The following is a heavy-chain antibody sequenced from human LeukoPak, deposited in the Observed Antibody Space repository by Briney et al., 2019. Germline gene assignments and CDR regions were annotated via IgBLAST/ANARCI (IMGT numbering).Heavy chain of an antibody. CDR1: AFTFSSYA. CDR3: AKKGGNSGFFDS. D-gene: IGHD4-23*01. Sequence: QPGGSLRLSCAAYAFTFSSYAMSWVRQAPGKGLEWVSAIGPSGASTYYTDSVKGRFTISRDNSKNTLYLQMNSLRAEDTAVYYCAKKGGNSGFFDSWGQGTLVTVSS. CDR2: IGPSGAST. J-gene: IGHJ4*02. V-gene: IGHV3-23*01.